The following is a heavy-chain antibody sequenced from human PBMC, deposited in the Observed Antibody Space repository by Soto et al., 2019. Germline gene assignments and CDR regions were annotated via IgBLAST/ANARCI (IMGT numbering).Heavy chain of an antibody. CDR2: ISWDGGST. V-gene: IGHV3-43*01. CDR3: AKDHGGYSYGNLHFDY. Sequence: EVQLVESGGVVVQPGGSLRLSCAASGFTFDDYTMHWVRQAPGKGLEWVSLISWDGGSTYYADSVKGRFTISRDNSKNSLYLQMNSLRTEDTALYYCAKDHGGYSYGNLHFDYWGQGTLVTVSS. CDR1: GFTFDDYT. D-gene: IGHD5-18*01. J-gene: IGHJ4*02.